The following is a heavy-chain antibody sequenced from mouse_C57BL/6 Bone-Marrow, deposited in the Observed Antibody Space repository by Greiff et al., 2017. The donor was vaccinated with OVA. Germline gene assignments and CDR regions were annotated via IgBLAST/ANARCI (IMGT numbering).Heavy chain of an antibody. J-gene: IGHJ2*01. Sequence: DVKLVESGGDLVKPGGSLKLSCAASGFTFSSYGMSWVRQTPDKRLEWVATISSGGSYTYYPDSVRGRFTISRDNAKNTLYLQMSSLKSEDTAMYYCARGVTPYYFDYWGQGTTLTVSS. D-gene: IGHD2-2*01. CDR1: GFTFSSYG. CDR2: ISSGGSYT. V-gene: IGHV5-6*02. CDR3: ARGVTPYYFDY.